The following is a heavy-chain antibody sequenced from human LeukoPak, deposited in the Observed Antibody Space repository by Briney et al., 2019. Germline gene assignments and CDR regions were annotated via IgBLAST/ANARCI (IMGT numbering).Heavy chain of an antibody. D-gene: IGHD3-9*01. CDR1: GGSISSSSYY. V-gene: IGHV4-39*07. CDR3: ARTPSEHSGVLRYFDWLTPYMDV. Sequence: SETLSLTCTVSGGSISSSSYYWGWIRQPPGKGLEWIGSIYYSGSTYYNPSLKSRVTISVDTSKNQFSLKLSSVTAADTAVYYCARTPSEHSGVLRYFDWLTPYMDVWGKGTTVTVSS. CDR2: IYYSGST. J-gene: IGHJ6*03.